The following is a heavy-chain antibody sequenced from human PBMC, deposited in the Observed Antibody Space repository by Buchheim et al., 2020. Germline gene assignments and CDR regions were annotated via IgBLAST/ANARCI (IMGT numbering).Heavy chain of an antibody. CDR3: ARAGGYQLLPSCWFDP. Sequence: EVQLLESGGGLVQPGGSLRLSCAASGFTFSSYAMSWVRQAPGKGLEWVSAISGSGGSTYYADSVKGRFTISRDNSKNTLYLQMDSLRAEDTAVYYCARAGGYQLLPSCWFDPWGQGTL. J-gene: IGHJ5*02. CDR1: GFTFSSYA. V-gene: IGHV3-23*01. CDR2: ISGSGGST. D-gene: IGHD2-2*01.